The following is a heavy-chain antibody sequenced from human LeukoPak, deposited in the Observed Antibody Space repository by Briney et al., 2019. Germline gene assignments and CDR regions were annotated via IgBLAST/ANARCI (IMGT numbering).Heavy chain of an antibody. CDR3: ATDRIAAAGTDY. Sequence: ASVKVSCKVSGYTLTELSMHWVRQAPGKGLEWMGGFDPEDGETIYAQKFQGRVTTTEDTSTDTAYMELSSLRSEDTAVYYCATDRIAAAGTDYWGQGTLVTVSS. D-gene: IGHD6-13*01. J-gene: IGHJ4*02. CDR1: GYTLTELS. CDR2: FDPEDGET. V-gene: IGHV1-24*01.